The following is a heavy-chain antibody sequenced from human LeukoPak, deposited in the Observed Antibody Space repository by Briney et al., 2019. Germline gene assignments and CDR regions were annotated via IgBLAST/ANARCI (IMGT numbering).Heavy chain of an antibody. V-gene: IGHV4-30-4*07. CDR1: GGSISSGGYS. Sequence: SQTLSLTCAVSGGSISSGGYSWSWIRQPPGKGLEWIGYIYYSGSTYYNPSLKSRVTISADTSKNEFSLKLNSVTAADTAVYYCASRKLGNDYWGQGTLVTVSS. D-gene: IGHD7-27*01. J-gene: IGHJ4*02. CDR3: ASRKLGNDY. CDR2: IYYSGST.